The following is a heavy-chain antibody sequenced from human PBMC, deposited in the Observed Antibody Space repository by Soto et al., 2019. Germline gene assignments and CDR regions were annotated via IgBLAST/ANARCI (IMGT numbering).Heavy chain of an antibody. CDR3: AKNRDTGVAGTSCWFDP. V-gene: IGHV3-23*01. CDR1: GFTFSTYA. J-gene: IGHJ5*02. D-gene: IGHD6-19*01. Sequence: PGGSLRLSCVASGFTFSTYAMSWVRQAPGKGLEWVSAITASGGTTYYVDSVKGRFTISRDNFKNTLYLEMNSLRAEDTAVYYCAKNRDTGVAGTSCWFDPWGQGTLVTVSS. CDR2: ITASGGTT.